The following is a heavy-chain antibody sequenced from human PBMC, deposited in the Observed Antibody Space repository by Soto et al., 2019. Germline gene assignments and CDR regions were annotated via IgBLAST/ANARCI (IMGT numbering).Heavy chain of an antibody. D-gene: IGHD6-13*01. J-gene: IGHJ4*02. CDR1: GYTFTSYG. CDR3: ARESSSSCHGY. V-gene: IGHV1-18*01. CDR2: NSGYNGNT. Sequence: QVQLVQSGAEVKKPGASVKVSCKASGYTFTSYGISWVRQAPGQGLEWMGWNSGYNGNTKYAQKLQGRVTITTDTSSGTAYMALRSLRSYDTAVYYCARESSSSCHGYWGQGTLVTVSS.